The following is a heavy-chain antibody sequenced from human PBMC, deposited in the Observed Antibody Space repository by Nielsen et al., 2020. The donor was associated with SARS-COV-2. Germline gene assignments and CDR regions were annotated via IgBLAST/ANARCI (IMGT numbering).Heavy chain of an antibody. V-gene: IGHV6-1*01. CDR3: ARARGAYGDYYYYYYTDV. J-gene: IGHJ6*03. CDR2: TYYRSKWYN. D-gene: IGHD4-17*01. Sequence: WIRQSSSRGLEWLGRTYYRSKWYNDYAVSVKSRITINPDTSKNQFSLHLNSVTPEDTAVYYCARARGAYGDYYYYYYTDVWGKGTTGTVSS.